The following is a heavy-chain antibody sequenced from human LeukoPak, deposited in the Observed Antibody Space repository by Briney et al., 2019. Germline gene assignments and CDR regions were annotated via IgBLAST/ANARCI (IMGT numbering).Heavy chain of an antibody. J-gene: IGHJ6*03. CDR2: ISSSSSYI. CDR1: GFTFSSYS. D-gene: IGHD3-10*01. V-gene: IGHV3-21*04. Sequence: PGGSLRLSCAASGFTFSSYSMNWVRQAPGKGLEWVSSISSSSSYIYYADSVKGRFTISRDNAKNSLYLQMNSLRAEDTAVYYCARLADDPGSYSYFYYYMDVWGKGTTVIVSS. CDR3: ARLADDPGSYSYFYYYMDV.